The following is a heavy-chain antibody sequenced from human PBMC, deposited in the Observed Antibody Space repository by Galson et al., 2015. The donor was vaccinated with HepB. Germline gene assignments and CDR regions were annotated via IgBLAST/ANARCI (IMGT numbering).Heavy chain of an antibody. D-gene: IGHD6-19*01. CDR1: GYTFTSYW. J-gene: IGHJ4*02. V-gene: IGHV5-51*03. CDR2: IYPGDSDT. CDR3: ARSGEAGGWYF. Sequence: QSGAEVKKPGESLRISCKASGYTFTSYWIAWVRQMPGKGPEWMGIIYPGDSDTRYNPSFQGRVTISADRSINSAYLQWSRLEVSDTAIYYCARSGEAGGWYFWGQGTLVMVSS.